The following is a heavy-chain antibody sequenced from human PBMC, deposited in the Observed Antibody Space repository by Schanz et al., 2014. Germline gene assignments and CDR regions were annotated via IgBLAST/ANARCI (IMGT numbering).Heavy chain of an antibody. CDR2: IHQSGGT. CDR3: AKFLYDDPS. D-gene: IGHD3-3*01. V-gene: IGHV4-59*08. J-gene: IGHJ5*02. Sequence: QVQLQESGPGLVKPSETLSLTCSVSGGDIGNYYWSWIRQPPGKGLEWIGYIHQSGGTNYNPSLKGRVPILVDTSKNQFPLRLPSLTAADTAVYYCAKFLYDDPSWGQGTLVTVSS. CDR1: GGDIGNYY.